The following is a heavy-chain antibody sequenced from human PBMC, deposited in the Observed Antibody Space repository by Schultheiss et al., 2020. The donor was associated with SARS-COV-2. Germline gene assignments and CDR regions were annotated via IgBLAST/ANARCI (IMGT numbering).Heavy chain of an antibody. J-gene: IGHJ6*02. CDR2: INESGST. D-gene: IGHD3-9*01. CDR1: GGSFSAYY. Sequence: SETLSLTCAVYGGSFSAYYWTWIRQSPGKGLEWIGEINESGSTNYTPSLKSRVTISVDTSKDQISLKLSTVTAADTAVYYCARGPVRYFDVPALYHYYYGMDVWGQGTTVTVSS. CDR3: ARGPVRYFDVPALYHYYYGMDV. V-gene: IGHV4-34*01.